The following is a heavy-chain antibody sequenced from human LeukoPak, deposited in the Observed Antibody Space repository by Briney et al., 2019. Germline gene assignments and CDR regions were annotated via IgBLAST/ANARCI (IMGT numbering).Heavy chain of an antibody. CDR3: AREPPYSSSFFDY. J-gene: IGHJ4*02. D-gene: IGHD6-6*01. CDR1: RFTFSSYS. Sequence: PGGSLRLSCAASRFTFSSYSMNWVRQAPGKGLEWVSSISSSSSYIYYADSVRGRFTISRDNAKNSLYLQMNSLRAEDTAVYYCAREPPYSSSFFDYWGQGTLVTVSS. V-gene: IGHV3-21*01. CDR2: ISSSSSYI.